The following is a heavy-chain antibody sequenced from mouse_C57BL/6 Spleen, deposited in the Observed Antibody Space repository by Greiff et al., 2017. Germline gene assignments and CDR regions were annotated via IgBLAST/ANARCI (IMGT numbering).Heavy chain of an antibody. J-gene: IGHJ1*03. D-gene: IGHD6-1*01. CDR3: TEFSRRNWYFDV. CDR1: GFTFSNYW. CDR2: IRLKSDNYAT. Sequence: EVKVEESGGGLVQPGGSMKLSCVASGFTFSNYWMNWVRQSPEKGLEWVAQIRLKSDNYATHYAESVKGRFTISRDDSKSSVYLQMNNLRAEDTGIYYCTEFSRRNWYFDVWGTGTTVTVSS. V-gene: IGHV6-3*01.